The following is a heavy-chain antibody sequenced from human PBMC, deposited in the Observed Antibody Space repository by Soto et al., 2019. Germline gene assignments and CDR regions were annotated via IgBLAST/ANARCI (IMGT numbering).Heavy chain of an antibody. D-gene: IGHD3-3*01. CDR1: GGSFSGYY. J-gene: IGHJ6*02. CDR2: INHSGST. Sequence: SETLSLTCAVYGGSFSGYYWSWIRQPPGKGLEWIGEINHSGSTNYNPSLKSRVTISVDTSKNQFSLKLSSVTAADTAVYYCARGYYDFWSGYRSSGRMDVWGQGTTVTVYS. CDR3: ARGYYDFWSGYRSSGRMDV. V-gene: IGHV4-34*01.